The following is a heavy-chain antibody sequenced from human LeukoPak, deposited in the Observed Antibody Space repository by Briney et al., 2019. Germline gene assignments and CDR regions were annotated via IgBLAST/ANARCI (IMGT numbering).Heavy chain of an antibody. Sequence: SETLSLTCTVSGGSISSYFWSWIRQPPGKGLEWIGYIYTSGSTNHNPSLKSRVTISVDTSKNQFSLKLSSVTAADTAVYYCARREFTDAFDIWGQGTMVTVSS. J-gene: IGHJ3*02. CDR3: ARREFTDAFDI. CDR2: IYTSGST. D-gene: IGHD3-16*01. CDR1: GGSISSYF. V-gene: IGHV4-4*09.